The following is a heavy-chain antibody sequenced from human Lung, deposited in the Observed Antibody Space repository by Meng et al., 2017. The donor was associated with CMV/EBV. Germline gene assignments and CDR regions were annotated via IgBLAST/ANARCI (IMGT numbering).Heavy chain of an antibody. CDR2: IYYSGST. CDR1: GGSISSYY. Sequence: SETLSLTCTVSGGSISSYYWSWIRQPPGKGLEWIGYIYYSGSTNYNPSLKSRVTISVDTSNNHFSLKLSSVTAADTAVYYCARVRRVGSRHWFDPRGQGTLVTVSS. CDR3: ARVRRVGSRHWFDP. J-gene: IGHJ5*02. D-gene: IGHD1-26*01. V-gene: IGHV4-59*01.